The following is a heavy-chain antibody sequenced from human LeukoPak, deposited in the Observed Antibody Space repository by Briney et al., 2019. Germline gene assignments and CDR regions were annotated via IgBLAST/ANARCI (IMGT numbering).Heavy chain of an antibody. V-gene: IGHV3-30-3*01. CDR3: ARDHKYYYDSSGYPLYYFDY. J-gene: IGHJ4*02. CDR2: ISYDGSNK. Sequence: GGSLRLSCAASGFTFSSYAMHWVRQAPGKGLEWVAVISYDGSNKHYADSVKGRFTISRDNSKNTLYLQMNSLRAEDTAVYYCARDHKYYYDSSGYPLYYFDYWGQGTLVTVSS. CDR1: GFTFSSYA. D-gene: IGHD3-22*01.